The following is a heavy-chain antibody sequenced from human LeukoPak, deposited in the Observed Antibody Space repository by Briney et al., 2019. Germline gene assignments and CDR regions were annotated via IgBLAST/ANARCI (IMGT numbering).Heavy chain of an antibody. CDR3: ARGDGVIMKN. CDR2: IKSDGSST. D-gene: IGHD3-10*01. V-gene: IGHV3-74*01. J-gene: IGHJ4*02. Sequence: GGSLRLSCAGSGDSWMHWVRQVPGKGLVWVSRIKSDGSSTSYADSVKGRFTISNDNAENTLYLQMNSLRAEDTAVYYCARGDGVIMKNWGQGTLVTVSS. CDR1: GDSW.